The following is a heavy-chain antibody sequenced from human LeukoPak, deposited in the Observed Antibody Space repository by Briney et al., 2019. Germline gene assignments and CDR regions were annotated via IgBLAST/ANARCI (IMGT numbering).Heavy chain of an antibody. J-gene: IGHJ6*02. Sequence: GGSLRLSCAASGFTVSSNYMSWVRQAPGKGLEWVSVIYSGGSTYYADSVKGRFTISRDNSKNTLYLQMNSLRAEETAVYYCARDRSHLYCSGGSCYSTSYGMDVWGQGTTVTVSS. V-gene: IGHV3-66*01. CDR3: ARDRSHLYCSGGSCYSTSYGMDV. D-gene: IGHD2-15*01. CDR1: GFTVSSNY. CDR2: IYSGGST.